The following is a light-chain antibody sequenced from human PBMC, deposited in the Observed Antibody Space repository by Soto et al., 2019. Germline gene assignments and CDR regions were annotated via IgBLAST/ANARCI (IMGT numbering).Light chain of an antibody. Sequence: EIVMTQSPATLSVSPGERATLSCRASQSVSSNLAWYQQKPGQPPKLLIYGASTRATGIPARFSGSGSGTDFTLLIISLQSEDFAVYYCHQYNNWPLWTFGQGTKVEIK. J-gene: IGKJ1*01. V-gene: IGKV3D-15*01. CDR3: HQYNNWPLWT. CDR1: QSVSSN. CDR2: GAS.